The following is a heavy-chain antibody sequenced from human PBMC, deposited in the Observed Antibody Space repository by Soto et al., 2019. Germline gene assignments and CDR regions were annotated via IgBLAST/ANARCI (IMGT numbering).Heavy chain of an antibody. CDR3: ATTPPYDFWSGYPTEGLGDAFDI. D-gene: IGHD3-3*01. V-gene: IGHV3-9*01. CDR2: ISWNSGSI. Sequence: GGSLRLSCAASGFTFDDYAMHWVRQAPGKGLEWVSGISWNSGSIGYADSVKGRFTISRDNAKNSLYLQMNSLRAEDTALYYCATTPPYDFWSGYPTEGLGDAFDIWGQGTMVTVSS. J-gene: IGHJ3*02. CDR1: GFTFDDYA.